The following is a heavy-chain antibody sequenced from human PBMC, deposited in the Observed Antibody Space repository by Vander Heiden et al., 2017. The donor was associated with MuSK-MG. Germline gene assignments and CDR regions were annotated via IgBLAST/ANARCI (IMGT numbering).Heavy chain of an antibody. CDR1: GFTFDDFA. Sequence: EVQLVESGGGLVQPGRSLRLSCAASGFTFDDFAMHWVRQAPGKGLEWVSGISWNSDTIAYADSGKGRFTIARDNAKNSLYLQMNSLRAEDTALYYCLRDGWLKIWGGWFDPWGQGTLVTVSS. J-gene: IGHJ5*02. CDR3: LRDGWLKIWGGWFDP. CDR2: ISWNSDTI. V-gene: IGHV3-9*01. D-gene: IGHD5-12*01.